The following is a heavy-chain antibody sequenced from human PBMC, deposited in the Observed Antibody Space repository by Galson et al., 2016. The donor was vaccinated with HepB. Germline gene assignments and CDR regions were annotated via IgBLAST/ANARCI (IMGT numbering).Heavy chain of an antibody. V-gene: IGHV6-1*01. D-gene: IGHD2/OR15-2a*01. Sequence: CAISGDSVSSESATWNWIRQSPSRGLEWLGRTYYRSKWYNNYALSVKSRITINPDTSKNPFSLQLNPFTPEDTAVYYCARDRASWYGQNTGNFDYGGQGIVVTVSS. CDR3: ARDRASWYGQNTGNFDY. J-gene: IGHJ4*02. CDR2: TYYRSKWYN. CDR1: GDSVSSESAT.